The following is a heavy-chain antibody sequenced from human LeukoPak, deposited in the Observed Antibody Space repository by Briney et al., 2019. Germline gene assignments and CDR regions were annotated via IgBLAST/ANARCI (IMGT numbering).Heavy chain of an antibody. CDR2: ISGSGGST. Sequence: GGSLRLSCAASGFTFSSYAMSWVRQAPGKGLEWVSAISGSGGSTYYADSVKGRFTISRDNSKHTLHLQMNSLRAEDTAVYYCAKGATKYSYGGTNYWGQGTLVTVSS. J-gene: IGHJ4*02. D-gene: IGHD5-18*01. CDR1: GFTFSSYA. V-gene: IGHV3-23*01. CDR3: AKGATKYSYGGTNY.